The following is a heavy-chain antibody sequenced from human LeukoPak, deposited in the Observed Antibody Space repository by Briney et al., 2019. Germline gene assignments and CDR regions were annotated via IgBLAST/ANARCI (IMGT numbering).Heavy chain of an antibody. CDR3: ARDGVVPAAMDEDAFDI. V-gene: IGHV4-30-2*01. CDR1: GGSISSGGYS. D-gene: IGHD2-2*01. Sequence: SQTLSLTCAVSGGSISSGGYSWSWIRQPPGKGLEWIGYIYHSGSTYYNPSLKSRVTISVDRSKNQFSLKLSSVTAADTAVYYCARDGVVPAAMDEDAFDIWGQGTMVTVSS. J-gene: IGHJ3*02. CDR2: IYHSGST.